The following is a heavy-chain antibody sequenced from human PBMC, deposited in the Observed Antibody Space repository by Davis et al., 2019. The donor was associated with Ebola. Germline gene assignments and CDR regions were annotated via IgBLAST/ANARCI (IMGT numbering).Heavy chain of an antibody. CDR2: IYSGGET. J-gene: IGHJ4*02. V-gene: IGHV3-66*01. CDR1: GLTVSSSY. CDR3: ARDRSGSYDY. Sequence: GESLQISCAASGLTVSSSYMTWVRQAPGKGLEWVSVIYSGGETHYTDSVEGRFTISRDNSKNTLYLQMNSLREEDTAVYYCARDRSGSYDYWGQGTLVTVSS. D-gene: IGHD1-26*01.